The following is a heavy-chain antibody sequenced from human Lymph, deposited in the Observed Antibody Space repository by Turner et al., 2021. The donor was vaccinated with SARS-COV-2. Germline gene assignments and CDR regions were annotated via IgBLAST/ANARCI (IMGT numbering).Heavy chain of an antibody. CDR2: ITCTSSYM. CDR1: GFTFSSYS. V-gene: IGHV3-21*01. J-gene: IGHJ4*02. D-gene: IGHD2-21*02. CDR3: ARGPPDFPYYFDY. Sequence: EVQLVESGGGLVKPGGSLGLSCAASGFTFSSYSMNWVRQAPGKGLEWVYSITCTSSYMYYADSVKGRFTISRDNAKNTLYLQMNSLRAEDTAVYYCARGPPDFPYYFDYWGQGTLVTVSS.